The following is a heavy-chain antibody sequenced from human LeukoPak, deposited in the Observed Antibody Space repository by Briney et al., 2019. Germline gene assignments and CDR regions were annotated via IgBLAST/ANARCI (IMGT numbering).Heavy chain of an antibody. Sequence: ASVKVSCKASGGTFSGYAISWVRQAPGQGLEWMGWISAYNGNTNYAQKLQGRVTMTTDTSTSTAYMELRSLRSDDTAVYYCARVSSSSWRRTRPFDYWGQGTLVTVSS. CDR2: ISAYNGNT. J-gene: IGHJ4*02. D-gene: IGHD6-13*01. CDR3: ARVSSSSWRRTRPFDY. V-gene: IGHV1-18*01. CDR1: GGTFSGYA.